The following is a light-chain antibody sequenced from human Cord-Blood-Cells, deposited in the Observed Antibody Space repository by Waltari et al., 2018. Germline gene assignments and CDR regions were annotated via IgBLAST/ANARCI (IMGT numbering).Light chain of an antibody. J-gene: IGKJ2*03. CDR3: QQYYSTAYS. Sequence: DIVMTQSPDSLAVSLGERATINCKSSQSVLYSSNNKNYLAWYQQKPGQPPKLLIYWASTRESGVPDRFSGSGSGTDFTLTISSLQAEDVAVYYCQQYYSTAYSFXXGXXLE. CDR1: QSVLYSSNNKNY. CDR2: WAS. V-gene: IGKV4-1*01.